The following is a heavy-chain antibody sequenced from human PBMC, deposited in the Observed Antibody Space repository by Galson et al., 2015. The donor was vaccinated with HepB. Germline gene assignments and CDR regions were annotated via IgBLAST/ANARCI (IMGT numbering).Heavy chain of an antibody. CDR3: ARVGRFGELLFSLIFDY. CDR2: INAGNGNT. V-gene: IGHV1-3*01. J-gene: IGHJ4*02. Sequence: SVKVSCKASGYTFTSYAMHWVRQAPGQRLEWMGWINAGNGNTKYSQKFQGRVTITRDTSASTAYMELSSLRSEDTAVYYCARVGRFGELLFSLIFDYWGQGTLVTVPS. CDR1: GYTFTSYA. D-gene: IGHD3-10*01.